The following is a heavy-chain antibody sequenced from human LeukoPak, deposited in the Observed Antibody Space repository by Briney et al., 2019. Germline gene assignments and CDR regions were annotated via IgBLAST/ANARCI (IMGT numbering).Heavy chain of an antibody. J-gene: IGHJ4*02. CDR1: AFSVGSNY. CDR2: IYSGGST. CDR3: AKVAKYYYGSETYYFFEH. Sequence: GGSLRLACAASAFSVGSNYMAWVRQAPAKGLEWVSRIYSGGSTYYADSVKGRFTISRDNAKNSLYLQMNSLRVEDTAVYYCAKVAKYYYGSETYYFFEHWGQGTPVTASS. D-gene: IGHD3-10*01. V-gene: IGHV3-66*01.